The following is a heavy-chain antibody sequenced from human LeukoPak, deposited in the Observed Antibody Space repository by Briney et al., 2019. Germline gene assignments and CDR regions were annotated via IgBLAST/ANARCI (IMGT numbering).Heavy chain of an antibody. J-gene: IGHJ4*02. CDR2: FDPEDGET. D-gene: IGHD3-10*01. CDR3: ATHERLYNGSGSYSDY. V-gene: IGHV1-24*01. Sequence: APVKVSCKVSGYTLTELSMHWVRQAPGKGLEWMGGFDPEDGETIYAQKFQGRVTMTEDTSTDTAYMELSSLRSEDTAVYYCATHERLYNGSGSYSDYWGQGTLVTVSS. CDR1: GYTLTELS.